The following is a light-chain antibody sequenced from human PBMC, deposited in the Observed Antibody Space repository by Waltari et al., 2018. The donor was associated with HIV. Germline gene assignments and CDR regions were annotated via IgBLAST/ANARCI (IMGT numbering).Light chain of an antibody. Sequence: VVMTHSPPPLPVPLRQSASISSRPSQSLLYTDGNTYLDWFQQRPGQSPKLLIYKGSNRDSGVPDRFSGSGSGTDFTLKISRVEAEDVGVYFCMEGTYWPYMFGQGTKLEI. V-gene: IGKV2-30*01. J-gene: IGKJ2*01. CDR3: MEGTYWPYM. CDR1: QSLLYTDGNTY. CDR2: KGS.